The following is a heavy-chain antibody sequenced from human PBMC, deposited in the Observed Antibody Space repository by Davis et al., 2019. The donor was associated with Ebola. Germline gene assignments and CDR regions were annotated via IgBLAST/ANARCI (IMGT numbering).Heavy chain of an antibody. CDR1: GFSFGDYA. J-gene: IGHJ3*02. V-gene: IGHV3-49*04. Sequence: GGSLRLSCTTSGFSFGDYALSWVRQAPGKGLEWVGFVRTKPYGGTAEYAASVNGRFIISRDDSRSIAYLQMNSLRAEDTAVYYCARVSGSQSAFDIWGQGTMVTVSS. CDR3: ARVSGSQSAFDI. CDR2: VRTKPYGGTA. D-gene: IGHD1-26*01.